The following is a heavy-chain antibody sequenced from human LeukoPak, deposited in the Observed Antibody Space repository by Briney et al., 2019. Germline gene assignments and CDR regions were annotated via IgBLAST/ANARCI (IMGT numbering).Heavy chain of an antibody. CDR3: AKVGYCSSTSCYAGDY. V-gene: IGHV3-30*02. CDR2: IRYDGSNK. Sequence: GGSLRLSCAASGFTSSSYGMHWVRQAPGKGLEWVAFIRYDGSNKYYADSVKGRFTISRDNSKNTLYLQMNSLRAEDTAVYYCAKVGYCSSTSCYAGDYWGQGTLVTVSS. J-gene: IGHJ4*02. CDR1: GFTSSSYG. D-gene: IGHD2-2*01.